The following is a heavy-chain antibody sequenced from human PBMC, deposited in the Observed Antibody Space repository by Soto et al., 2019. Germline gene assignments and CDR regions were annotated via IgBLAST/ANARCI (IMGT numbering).Heavy chain of an antibody. V-gene: IGHV4-39*01. CDR3: ARQRTTVVTQAYFDH. D-gene: IGHD2-21*02. J-gene: IGHJ4*02. Sequence: SETLSLTCIVSGESISSSSYYWGWIHQPPGKGLEWIGSIYYSGRTYYNPSFKSRVTISIDTSKNQFSLKLSSVTATDTAVYYCARQRTTVVTQAYFDHWGQGALVTVSS. CDR2: IYYSGRT. CDR1: GESISSSSYY.